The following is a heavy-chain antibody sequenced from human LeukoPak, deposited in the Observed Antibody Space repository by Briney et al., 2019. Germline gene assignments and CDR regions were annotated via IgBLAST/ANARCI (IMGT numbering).Heavy chain of an antibody. Sequence: GGPLRLSCTASGFTFGDYAMSWVRQAPGKGLEWVGVIRSKTYGGTTEYAASVKDRFSISRDDSKSIAYLQMSSLKTEDTAVYYCTRDYYDSSGYYTIANWGQGTLVTVSS. D-gene: IGHD3-22*01. V-gene: IGHV3-49*04. CDR1: GFTFGDYA. CDR3: TRDYYDSSGYYTIAN. CDR2: IRSKTYGGTT. J-gene: IGHJ4*02.